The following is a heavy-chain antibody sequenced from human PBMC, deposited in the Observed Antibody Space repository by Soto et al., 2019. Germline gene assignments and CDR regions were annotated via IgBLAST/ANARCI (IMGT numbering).Heavy chain of an antibody. CDR3: AGTTSHYWYYMDV. Sequence: QTLSLTCAISGDSVSSNNAAWNWIRQSPSRGLEWLGRTYYRSRWYNDYAVSVKSRITVNPDTSKNQFSLQLTSVTPEDTAVYYCAGTTSHYWYYMDVWGKGTTVTVSS. J-gene: IGHJ6*03. CDR2: TYYRSRWYN. V-gene: IGHV6-1*01. D-gene: IGHD1-7*01. CDR1: GDSVSSNNAA.